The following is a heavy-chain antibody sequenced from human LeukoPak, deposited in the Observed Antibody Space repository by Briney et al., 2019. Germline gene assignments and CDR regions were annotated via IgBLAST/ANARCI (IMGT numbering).Heavy chain of an antibody. V-gene: IGHV3-53*01. CDR1: GFTVSSNY. Sequence: PGGSLRLSCAASGFTVSSNYMSWARQAPGKGLEWVSVIYSGGSTYYADSVKGRFTISRDNSKNTLYLQMNSLRAEDTAVYYCARDGGIAVAGFYYYYMDVWGKGTTVTVSS. D-gene: IGHD6-19*01. CDR2: IYSGGST. J-gene: IGHJ6*03. CDR3: ARDGGIAVAGFYYYYMDV.